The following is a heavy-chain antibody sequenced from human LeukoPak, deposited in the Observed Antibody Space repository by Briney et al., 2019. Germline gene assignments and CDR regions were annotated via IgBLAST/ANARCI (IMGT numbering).Heavy chain of an antibody. CDR2: ISSSSSYI. CDR1: GFTFSSYS. V-gene: IGHV3-21*04. CDR3: ATPPTVTRNY. D-gene: IGHD4-17*01. Sequence: PGGSLRLSCAASGFTFSSYSMNWVRQAPGKGLEWVSSISSSSSYIYYADSVEGRFTISRDNAKNSLYLQMNSLRAEDTAVYYCATPPTVTRNYWGQGILVTVSS. J-gene: IGHJ4*02.